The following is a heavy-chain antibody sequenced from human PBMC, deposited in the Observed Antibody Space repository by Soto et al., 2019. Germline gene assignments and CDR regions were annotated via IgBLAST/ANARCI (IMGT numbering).Heavy chain of an antibody. Sequence: GGSLRLSCAASGFTFSSYSMNWVRQAPGKGLEWISYISSSSSTIYYADYVEGRFTVSRDNARNTLYLQMNSLKVEDTDVYYCARAVVIAAMINYWGQGTLVTVSS. CDR3: ARAVVIAAMINY. CDR2: ISSSSSTI. D-gene: IGHD2-15*01. V-gene: IGHV3-48*01. J-gene: IGHJ4*02. CDR1: GFTFSSYS.